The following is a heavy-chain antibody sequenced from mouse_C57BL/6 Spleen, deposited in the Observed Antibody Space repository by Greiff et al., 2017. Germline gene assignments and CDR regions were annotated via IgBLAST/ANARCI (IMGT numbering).Heavy chain of an antibody. J-gene: IGHJ4*01. D-gene: IGHD2-1*01. CDR3: ARAPLLLDAMDY. V-gene: IGHV1-82*01. Sequence: QVQLKQSGPELVKPGASVKISCKASGYAFSSSWMNWVKQRPGKGLEWIGRIYPGDGDTNYNGKFKGKATLTADKSSSTAYMQLSSLTSEDSAVYVSARAPLLLDAMDYGGQGTSVTVSS. CDR1: GYAFSSSW. CDR2: IYPGDGDT.